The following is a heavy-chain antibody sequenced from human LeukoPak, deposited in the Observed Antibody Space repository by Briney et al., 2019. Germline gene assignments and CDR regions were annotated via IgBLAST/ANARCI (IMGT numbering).Heavy chain of an antibody. D-gene: IGHD6-13*01. CDR1: GGSISSYY. J-gene: IGHJ4*02. CDR2: IYYSGST. CDR3: GRGGPPGYSNSIDS. Sequence: SETLSLTCTVSGGSISSYYWSWIRQPPGKGLEWIGFIYYSGSTNYNPSLKSRVTISVDTSKNQFSLKLSSVTVADTAVYYCGRGGPPGYSNSIDSWGQGTLVTVSS. V-gene: IGHV4-59*01.